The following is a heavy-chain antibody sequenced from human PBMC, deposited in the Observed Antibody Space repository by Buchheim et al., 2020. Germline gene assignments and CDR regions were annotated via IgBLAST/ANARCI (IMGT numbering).Heavy chain of an antibody. CDR2: IKRETDGGTI. D-gene: IGHD3-10*01. V-gene: IGHV3-15*01. CDR3: TTMVPRPRLPFGY. Sequence: EVQVVESGGGLVKPGGSLRLSCTTSGLTFTNAWVNWVRQAPGKGLEWIAQIKRETDGGTIDYAAPVKDRFTISSDDSTNTSVLQMNSLKSEDSAMYYCTTMVPRPRLPFGYWGQGT. CDR1: GLTFTNAW. J-gene: IGHJ4*02.